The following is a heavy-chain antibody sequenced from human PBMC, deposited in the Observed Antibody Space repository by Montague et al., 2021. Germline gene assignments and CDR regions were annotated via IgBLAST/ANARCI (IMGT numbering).Heavy chain of an antibody. V-gene: IGHV3-30*03. CDR3: ARVGETSGWYWDRFDP. CDR1: GFTFSNYA. CDR2: ISPDGSNE. J-gene: IGHJ5*02. Sequence: SLRLSCAASGFTFSNYALHWVRQSPGKGLEWVAIISPDGSNEDYADSVKGRFSISRGNSNNTLYPLMNSLRPEDTAIYYCARVGETSGWYWDRFDPWGQGTLVTVSS. D-gene: IGHD6-19*01.